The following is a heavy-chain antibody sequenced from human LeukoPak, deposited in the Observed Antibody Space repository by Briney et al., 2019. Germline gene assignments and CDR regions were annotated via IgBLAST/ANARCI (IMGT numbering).Heavy chain of an antibody. V-gene: IGHV3-7*01. CDR3: AELGITMIGGV. Sequence: GGSLRLSCIASGFTFRRYWMSWVRQAPGKGLEWVANINEDGNKKYYVDSVKGRFTISRDNAKNSLYLQMNSLRAEDTAVYYCAELGITMIGGVWGKGITVTISS. J-gene: IGHJ6*04. D-gene: IGHD3-10*02. CDR2: INEDGNKK. CDR1: GFTFRRYW.